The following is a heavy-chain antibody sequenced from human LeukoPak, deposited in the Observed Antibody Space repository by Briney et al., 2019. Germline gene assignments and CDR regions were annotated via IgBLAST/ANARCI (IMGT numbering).Heavy chain of an antibody. CDR3: ARDQFNYFDY. V-gene: IGHV3-21*01. J-gene: IGHJ4*02. CDR1: GFTFSHCS. CDR2: ISSSSSYI. Sequence: GGSLRLSCAASGFTFSHCSMNWVRQAPGKGLEWVSSISSSSSYIYYADSVKGRFTISRDNAKNSLYLQMNSLRAEDTAVYYCARDQFNYFDYWGQGTLVNVSS.